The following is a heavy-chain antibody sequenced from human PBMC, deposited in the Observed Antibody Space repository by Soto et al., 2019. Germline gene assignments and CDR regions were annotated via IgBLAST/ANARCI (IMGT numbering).Heavy chain of an antibody. CDR2: ISYDGSNT. J-gene: IGHJ6*03. Sequence: QVQLVESGGGVVQPGRSLRLSCAASGFTFSSYGMHWVRQAPGKGLEWVAVISYDGSNTYYADSVKGRFTISRDNSKNTRYLQMNNLRAEDTAVYDCAKEGVMSTFGGETYYYYYYMDVLGKGTTVPGSS. CDR3: AKEGVMSTFGGETYYYYYYMDV. D-gene: IGHD3-16*01. V-gene: IGHV3-30*18. CDR1: GFTFSSYG.